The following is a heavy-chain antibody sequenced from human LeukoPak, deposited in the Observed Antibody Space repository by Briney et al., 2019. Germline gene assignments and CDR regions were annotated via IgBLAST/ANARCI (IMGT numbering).Heavy chain of an antibody. V-gene: IGHV4-61*02. D-gene: IGHD2-2*01. J-gene: IGHJ4*02. CDR3: ARDVIYCSSTSCSED. CDR1: GGSISSGSYY. Sequence: SQTLSLTCTVSGGSISSGSYYWSWIRQPAGKGLEWIGRICTSGSTNYNPSPKSRVTISVDTSKNQFSLKLSSVTAADTAVYYCARDVIYCSSTSCSEDWGQGTLVTVSS. CDR2: ICTSGST.